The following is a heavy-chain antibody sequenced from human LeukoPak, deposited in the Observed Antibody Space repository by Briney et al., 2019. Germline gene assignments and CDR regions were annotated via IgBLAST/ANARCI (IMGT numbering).Heavy chain of an antibody. CDR1: GFTFSDYE. Sequence: GGPVRLFCAVSGFTFSDYEMNWVRQAPGKGLEWGSYISSRSSNKYYADSVRGRFTVYRDNAKSSMYLQMNSLGAEDTALYYCAGEMKDSIGSFLAHWGEGTLVTVSS. CDR3: AGEMKDSIGSFLAH. CDR2: ISSRSSNK. J-gene: IGHJ4*02. D-gene: IGHD3-22*01. V-gene: IGHV3-48*03.